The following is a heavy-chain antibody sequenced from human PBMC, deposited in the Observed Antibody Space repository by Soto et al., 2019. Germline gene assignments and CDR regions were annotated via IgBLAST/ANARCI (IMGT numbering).Heavy chain of an antibody. CDR1: GFTFTSSA. CDR3: ARAMHDYGVPFDY. V-gene: IGHV1-58*01. D-gene: IGHD4-17*01. J-gene: IGHJ4*02. Sequence: SVKVSCKASGFTFTSSAVQWVRQARGQRLEWIGWIVVGSGNTNYAQKFQGRVTITRDMSTSTAYMELSSLRSEDTAVYYCARAMHDYGVPFDYWGQGTLVTVSS. CDR2: IVVGSGNT.